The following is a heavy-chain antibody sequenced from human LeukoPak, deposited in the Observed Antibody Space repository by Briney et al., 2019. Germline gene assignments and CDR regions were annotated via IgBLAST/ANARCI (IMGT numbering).Heavy chain of an antibody. CDR3: ARPGSTSWFDS. CDR1: GFTFSDYY. V-gene: IGHV3-11*06. CDR2: ISTSSVYK. J-gene: IGHJ5*01. Sequence: GGSLRLSCAASGFTFSDYYMSWIRQAPGKGLEWVSFISTSSVYKDYADSVKGRFTISRDNAKNSLYLQMNSLRAEDTAVYYCARPGSTSWFDSWGQGTLVTVSS. D-gene: IGHD2-2*01.